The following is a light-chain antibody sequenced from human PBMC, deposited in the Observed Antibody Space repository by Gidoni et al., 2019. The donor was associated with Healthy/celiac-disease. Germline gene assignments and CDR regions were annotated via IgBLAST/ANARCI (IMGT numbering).Light chain of an antibody. Sequence: EIVLTQSPGTLSLSPGQSATLSSSQSISSSQLAWYQQKPGQAPRPLMYGASSRATGIPDRFSGSGSGTDFTLTISRREPEDFAVYYCQHFGNFGGGTKVE. CDR2: GAS. CDR3: QHFGN. V-gene: IGKV3-20*01. J-gene: IGKJ4*01. CDR1: QSISSSQ.